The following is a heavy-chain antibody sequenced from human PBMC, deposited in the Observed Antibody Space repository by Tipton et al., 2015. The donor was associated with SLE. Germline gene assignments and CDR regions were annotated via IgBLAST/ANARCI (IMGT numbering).Heavy chain of an antibody. Sequence: SLRLSCTASGFTFGAYAMSWVRQAPGKGLEWVGFIRSKAYGGTTEYAASVKGRFTISRDDSKSIAYLQMNSLKTEDTAVYYCTRSPRTTVTLFDYWGQGTLVTVSS. D-gene: IGHD4-17*01. J-gene: IGHJ4*02. CDR3: TRSPRTTVTLFDY. CDR1: GFTFGAYA. CDR2: IRSKAYGGTT. V-gene: IGHV3-49*04.